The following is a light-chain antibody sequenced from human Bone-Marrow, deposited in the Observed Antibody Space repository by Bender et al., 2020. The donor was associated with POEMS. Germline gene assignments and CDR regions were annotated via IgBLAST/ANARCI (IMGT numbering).Light chain of an antibody. CDR2: EVT. CDR3: CSYAGTNRV. J-gene: IGLJ2*01. V-gene: IGLV1-40*01. Sequence: QSVLTQPPSASGTPGQRVTISCTGSSSNTGSGYDINWYQQPPGTAPKLIIYEVTNRPSGVPDRFSGSKSGNTASLAVSGLRAEDEAYYYCCSYAGTNRVFGGGTKLTVL. CDR1: SSNTGSGYD.